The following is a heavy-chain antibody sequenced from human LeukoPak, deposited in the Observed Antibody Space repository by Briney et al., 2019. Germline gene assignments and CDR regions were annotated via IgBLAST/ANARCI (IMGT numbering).Heavy chain of an antibody. J-gene: IGHJ4*02. CDR3: ARGRSSGWYVDY. D-gene: IGHD6-19*01. V-gene: IGHV1-2*02. Sequence: ASLKVSCKASGYTFTGYYMHWVRQAPGQGLEWMGWINPNTGGTNYAQKFQGRVTMTRDTSILTAYMELSSLRSDDAAVYFCARGRSSGWYVDYWGQGTLVSVSS. CDR2: INPNTGGT. CDR1: GYTFTGYY.